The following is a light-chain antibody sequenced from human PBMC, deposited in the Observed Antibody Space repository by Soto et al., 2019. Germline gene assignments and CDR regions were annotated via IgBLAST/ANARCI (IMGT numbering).Light chain of an antibody. J-gene: IGKJ5*01. CDR2: ATS. Sequence: IQLTQSPSSLSASVGDRVTISCRASQGINYYLAWYQQKPGKAPKLLIYATSTLQSGVPSRFSGSGSGTDFTLNISGLQPEDFATYYCQQLNDYPPTFGQGTRLEI. V-gene: IGKV1-9*01. CDR3: QQLNDYPPT. CDR1: QGINYY.